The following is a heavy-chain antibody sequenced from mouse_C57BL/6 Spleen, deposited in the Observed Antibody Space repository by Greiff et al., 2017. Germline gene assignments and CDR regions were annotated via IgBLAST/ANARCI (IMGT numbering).Heavy chain of an antibody. CDR1: GYSITSGYY. D-gene: IGHD4-1*01. CDR2: ISYDGSN. Sequence: EVKLQESGPGLVKPSQSLSLTCSVTGYSITSGYYWNWIRQFPGNKLEWMGYISYDGSNNYNPSLKNRISITRYTSKNQFFLKLNSVTTEDTATYYCARETGGFDYWGQGTTLTVSS. J-gene: IGHJ2*01. V-gene: IGHV3-6*01. CDR3: ARETGGFDY.